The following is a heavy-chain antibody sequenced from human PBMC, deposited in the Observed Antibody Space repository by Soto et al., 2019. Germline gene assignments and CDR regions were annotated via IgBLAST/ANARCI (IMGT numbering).Heavy chain of an antibody. J-gene: IGHJ5*02. D-gene: IGHD3-3*01. CDR1: GFTFSSYA. CDR3: ARDHAIFGVVNWFDP. V-gene: IGHV3-30-3*01. Sequence: GGSLRLCWAASGFTFSSYAMHWVRQAPGKGLEWVAVISYDGSNKYYADSVKGRFTISRDNSKNTLYLQMNSLRAEDTAVYYCARDHAIFGVVNWFDPWGQGTLVTVSS. CDR2: ISYDGSNK.